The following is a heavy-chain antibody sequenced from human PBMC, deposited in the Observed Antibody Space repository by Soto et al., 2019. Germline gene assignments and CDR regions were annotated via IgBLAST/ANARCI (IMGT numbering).Heavy chain of an antibody. D-gene: IGHD3-3*01. Sequence: SETLSLTCAVYGGSFSGYYWSWIRQPPGKGLEWIGEINHSGSTNYNPSLKSRVTISVDTSKNQFSLKLSSVTAADTAVYYCARTSITIFGVVTATYYYYYYMDVWGKGTTVTVSS. CDR1: GGSFSGYY. V-gene: IGHV4-34*01. CDR3: ARTSITIFGVVTATYYYYYYMDV. CDR2: INHSGST. J-gene: IGHJ6*03.